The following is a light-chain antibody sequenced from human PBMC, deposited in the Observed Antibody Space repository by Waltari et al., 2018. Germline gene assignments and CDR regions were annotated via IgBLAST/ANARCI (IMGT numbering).Light chain of an antibody. J-gene: IGKJ2*03. V-gene: IGKV1-9*01. CDR2: TAS. Sequence: DIQWTQSPSFLSASVGDRVTITCRASQGISAYLAWYQQKPGKAPNLLIYTASTLQSGVPSRFSGIGAGTEFTLTISSLQPEDFATYYCQQLNSYPRSFGQGTKLEIK. CDR3: QQLNSYPRS. CDR1: QGISAY.